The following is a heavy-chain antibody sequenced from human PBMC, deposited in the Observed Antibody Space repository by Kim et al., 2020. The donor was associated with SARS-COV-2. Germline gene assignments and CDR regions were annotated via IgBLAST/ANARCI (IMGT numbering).Heavy chain of an antibody. CDR1: GFTFSNAW. CDR3: TTGSKIVVVPAARDYGMDV. J-gene: IGHJ6*02. Sequence: GGSLRLSCAASGFTFSNAWMSWVRQAPGKGLEWVGRIKSKTDGGTTDYAAPVKGRFTISRDDSKNTLYLQMNSLKTEDTAVYYCTTGSKIVVVPAARDYGMDVWGQGTTVTVSS. D-gene: IGHD2-2*01. V-gene: IGHV3-15*01. CDR2: IKSKTDGGTT.